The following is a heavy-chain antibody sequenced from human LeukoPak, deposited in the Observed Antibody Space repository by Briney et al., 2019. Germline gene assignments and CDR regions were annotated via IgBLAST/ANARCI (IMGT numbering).Heavy chain of an antibody. J-gene: IGHJ4*02. V-gene: IGHV3-30*18. D-gene: IGHD5-12*01. Sequence: GGSLRLSCAASGFTFSSYGMHWVRQAPGKGLEWVAVISYDGSNKYYADSVKGRFTISRDNSKNTLCLQMNSLRAEDTAVYYCAKDPKRYSGYDFGDLDYWGQGTLVTVSS. CDR3: AKDPKRYSGYDFGDLDY. CDR1: GFTFSSYG. CDR2: ISYDGSNK.